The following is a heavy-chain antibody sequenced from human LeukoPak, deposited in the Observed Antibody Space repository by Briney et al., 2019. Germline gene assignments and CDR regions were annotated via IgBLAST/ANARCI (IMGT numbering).Heavy chain of an antibody. CDR2: ISSSGSTI. CDR3: ARVPYSSGPDY. CDR1: GFTFSSYE. D-gene: IGHD6-19*01. Sequence: GGSVRLSCAASGFTFSSYEMNWVRQAPGKGLEWVSYISSSGSTIYYADSVKGRFTISRNNAKNSLYLQMNSLRAEDTAVYYCARVPYSSGPDYWGQGTLVTVSS. V-gene: IGHV3-48*03. J-gene: IGHJ4*02.